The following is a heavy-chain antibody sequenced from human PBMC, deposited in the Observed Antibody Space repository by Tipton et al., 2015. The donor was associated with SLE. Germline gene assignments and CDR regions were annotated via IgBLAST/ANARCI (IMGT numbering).Heavy chain of an antibody. V-gene: IGHV4-34*01. D-gene: IGHD2-2*01. Sequence: TLSLTCAVYGGSFSGYYWSWIRQPPGKGLEWIGEINHSGSTNYNPSLKSRVTISVDTSKNQFSLKLSSVTAADTAVYYCARDGQAEQLLRGHFDYWGQGTLVTVSS. CDR3: ARDGQAEQLLRGHFDY. J-gene: IGHJ4*02. CDR2: INHSGST. CDR1: GGSFSGYY.